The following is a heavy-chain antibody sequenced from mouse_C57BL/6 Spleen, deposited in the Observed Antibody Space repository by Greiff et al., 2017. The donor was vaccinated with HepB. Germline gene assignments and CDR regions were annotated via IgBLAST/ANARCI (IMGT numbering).Heavy chain of an antibody. Sequence: QVQLQQPGAELVKPGASVKLSCKASGYTFTSYWMQWVNQRPGQGLEWIGEIDPSDSYTNYNQKFKGKATLTVDTSSSTAYMQLSSLTSEDSAVYYCARVGDPYWGQGTTLTVSS. J-gene: IGHJ2*01. CDR3: ARVGDPY. CDR2: IDPSDSYT. V-gene: IGHV1-50*01. D-gene: IGHD3-3*01. CDR1: GYTFTSYW.